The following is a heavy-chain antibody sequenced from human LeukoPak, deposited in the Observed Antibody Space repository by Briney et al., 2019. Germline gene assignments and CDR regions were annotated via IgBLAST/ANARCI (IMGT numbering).Heavy chain of an antibody. Sequence: ASVKVSCKASGYTFTSYDINWVRQATGQGLEWMRWMNPNSGNTGYAQKFQGRVTMTRNTSISTAYMELSSLRSEDTAVYYCARGSGVSDAFDIRGQGTMVTVSS. V-gene: IGHV1-8*01. CDR2: MNPNSGNT. D-gene: IGHD3-22*01. J-gene: IGHJ3*02. CDR1: GYTFTSYD. CDR3: ARGSGVSDAFDI.